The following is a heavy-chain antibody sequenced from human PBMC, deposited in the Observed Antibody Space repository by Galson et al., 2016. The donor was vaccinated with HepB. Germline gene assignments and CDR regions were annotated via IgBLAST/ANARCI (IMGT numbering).Heavy chain of an antibody. J-gene: IGHJ4*02. V-gene: IGHV1-18*01. Sequence: SVKVSCKVSGYTFTNYYISWVRQAPGQGLEWLGWIHTDNGDTNYAHIVQGRVTMTTDTSTTTAYMELTSLRSDDTAVYYCARGHCTRTNCYWNFDNWGQGTLVTVSS. D-gene: IGHD2-2*01. CDR1: GYTFTNYY. CDR2: IHTDNGDT. CDR3: ARGHCTRTNCYWNFDN.